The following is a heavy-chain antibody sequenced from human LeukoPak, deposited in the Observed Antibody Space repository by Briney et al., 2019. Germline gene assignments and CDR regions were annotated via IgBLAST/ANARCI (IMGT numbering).Heavy chain of an antibody. CDR3: ARIVGAGDAFDI. J-gene: IGHJ3*02. Sequence: ASQTLSLTCIVSGGSISSGDYYWSWIRQPPGKGLEWIGYIYYSGSTYYNPSLKSRVTISVDTSKNQFSLKLSSVTAADTAVYYCARIVGAGDAFDIWGQGTMVTVSS. D-gene: IGHD1-26*01. CDR1: GGSISSGDYY. V-gene: IGHV4-30-4*08. CDR2: IYYSGST.